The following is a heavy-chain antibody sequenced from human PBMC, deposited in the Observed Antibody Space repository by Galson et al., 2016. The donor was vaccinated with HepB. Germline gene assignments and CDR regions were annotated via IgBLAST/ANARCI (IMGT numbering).Heavy chain of an antibody. CDR1: GFTFSSYA. V-gene: IGHV3-21*01. CDR3: ARLPRTWYFDI. CDR2: ICSGSSPYI. Sequence: SLRLSCAASGFTFSSYAMRWVRQAPGKGLEWVSSICSGSSPYIYYAKSVKGRFTISRDDSKNSLYLQRNSLRAEDTGVYYCARLPRTWYFDIWGRSTLVTVSS. J-gene: IGHJ2*01.